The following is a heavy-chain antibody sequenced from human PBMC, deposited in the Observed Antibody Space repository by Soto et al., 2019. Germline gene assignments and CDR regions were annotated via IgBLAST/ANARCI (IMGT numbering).Heavy chain of an antibody. CDR1: GFTFSSYA. J-gene: IGHJ4*02. CDR3: AKDWGIWFGEWGLGY. D-gene: IGHD3-10*01. CDR2: ISGSGGST. Sequence: EVQLLESGGGLVQPGGSLRLSCAASGFTFSSYAMSWVRQAPGKGLEWVSAISGSGGSTYYADSVKGRFTISRDNSKNTRYLQMNSLRAEDTAVYYCAKDWGIWFGEWGLGYWGQGTLVTVSS. V-gene: IGHV3-23*01.